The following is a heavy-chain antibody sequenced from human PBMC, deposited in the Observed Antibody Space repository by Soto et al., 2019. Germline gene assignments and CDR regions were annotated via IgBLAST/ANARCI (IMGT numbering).Heavy chain of an antibody. D-gene: IGHD5-12*01. CDR2: IIPILGIA. J-gene: IGHJ5*02. Sequence: QVQLVQSGAEVKKPGSSVKVSCKASGGTFSSYTISWVRQAPGQGLEWMGRIIPILGIANYAQKFQGRVTITADKSTSTAYMELSSLRSEDTAVYFCARYPQSGSLRRPWGQGTLVPVSS. CDR1: GGTFSSYT. CDR3: ARYPQSGSLRRP. V-gene: IGHV1-69*02.